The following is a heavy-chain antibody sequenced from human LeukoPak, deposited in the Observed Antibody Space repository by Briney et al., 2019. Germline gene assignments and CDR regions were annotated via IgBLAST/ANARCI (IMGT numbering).Heavy chain of an antibody. CDR2: IYSGGST. Sequence: PGGSLRLSCAASGLTASRNYMSWVRQAPGKGLESVSVIYSGGSTYYAESVRGRFTISRDNAKNSLYLQLNSLRVEDTAVYYCASRIVGTPDYFDYWGQGTLVTVSS. CDR3: ASRIVGTPDYFDY. J-gene: IGHJ4*02. V-gene: IGHV3-53*01. CDR1: GLTASRNY. D-gene: IGHD1-26*01.